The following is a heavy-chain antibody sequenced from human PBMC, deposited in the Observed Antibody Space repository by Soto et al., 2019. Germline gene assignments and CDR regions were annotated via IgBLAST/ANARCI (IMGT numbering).Heavy chain of an antibody. CDR2: IWYDGSNK. CDR1: GFTFSSYG. J-gene: IGHJ4*02. D-gene: IGHD3-22*01. V-gene: IGHV3-33*01. Sequence: GGSLRLSCAASGFTFSSYGMHWVRQAPGKGLEWVAVIWYDGSNKYYADSVKGRFTIPRDNSKNTLYLQMNSLRAEDTAVYYCARTYDSSGYPDYWGQGTLVTVSS. CDR3: ARTYDSSGYPDY.